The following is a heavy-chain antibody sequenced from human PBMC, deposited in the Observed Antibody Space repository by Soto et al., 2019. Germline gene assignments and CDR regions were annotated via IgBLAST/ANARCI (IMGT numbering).Heavy chain of an antibody. CDR1: GGTVSSYA. CDR2: FIPIFVSA. Sequence: QLHLVQSGAEVKKAGSSVKVSCKASGGTVSSYAITWVRQAPGKGLEWMGVFIPIFVSAHYAPKFQGRITHTADESTSTGYMEFGGLTSEDPAIYYCARDVSSDTTGFRGYDLWGQGTQVTVSS. D-gene: IGHD3-10*01. J-gene: IGHJ4*02. CDR3: ARDVSSDTTGFRGYDL. V-gene: IGHV1-69*01.